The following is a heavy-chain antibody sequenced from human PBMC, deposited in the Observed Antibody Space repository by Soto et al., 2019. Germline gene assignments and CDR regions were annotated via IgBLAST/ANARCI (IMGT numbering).Heavy chain of an antibody. V-gene: IGHV3-53*01. CDR1: GFTVSAKY. D-gene: IGHD5-12*01. CDR2: IYRSGKI. CDR3: ARDSGLIRENYGMDV. Sequence: ELQLVESGGGVIQPGGSLRLSCAASGFTVSAKYLTWVRRAPGRGLEWVSVIYRSGKIYYPDSVRGRFTTSRDDSQNTFFLHMTTLRVEDTAVYYCARDSGLIRENYGMDVWGQGTTVAVSS. J-gene: IGHJ6*02.